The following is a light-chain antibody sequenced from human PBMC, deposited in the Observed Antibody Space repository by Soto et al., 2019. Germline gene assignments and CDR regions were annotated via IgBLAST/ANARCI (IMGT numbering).Light chain of an antibody. CDR2: DAS. J-gene: IGKJ4*01. V-gene: IGKV3-11*01. CDR1: QSVNNY. CDR3: QQRSRWPLT. Sequence: EVVLTQSPATLSLSPGERATLSCRASQSVNNYLAWYQQKPGQPPRLLIFDASNRATGVPARFSGSGSGTDFTLTISSLEPEDFAVYYCQQRSRWPLTFGGGTKVDIK.